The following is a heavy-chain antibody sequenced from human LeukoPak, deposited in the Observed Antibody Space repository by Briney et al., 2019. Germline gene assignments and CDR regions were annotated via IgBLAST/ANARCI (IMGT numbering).Heavy chain of an antibody. J-gene: IGHJ6*02. Sequence: SVKVSCKASGGTFSSYAISWVRQAPGQGLEWMGRIIPILGIANYAQKFQGRVTITADKSTSTAYMELSSLRSEDTAVYYCTIFGVVDYYYGMDVWGQGTTVTVSS. V-gene: IGHV1-69*04. D-gene: IGHD3-3*01. CDR1: GGTFSSYA. CDR2: IIPILGIA. CDR3: TIFGVVDYYYGMDV.